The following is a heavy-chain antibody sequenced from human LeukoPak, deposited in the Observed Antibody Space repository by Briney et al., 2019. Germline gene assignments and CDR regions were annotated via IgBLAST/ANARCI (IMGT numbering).Heavy chain of an antibody. J-gene: IGHJ5*02. Sequence: SETLSLTCTVSGGSISSYYWSWIRQPPGKGLEWIGYIYYSGSTNYNPSLKSRVTISVDTSKNQFSLKLSSVTAADTAVYYCARGLRDWFDPWGQGTLVTVSS. CDR1: GGSISSYY. V-gene: IGHV4-59*01. D-gene: IGHD3-16*01. CDR3: ARGLRDWFDP. CDR2: IYYSGST.